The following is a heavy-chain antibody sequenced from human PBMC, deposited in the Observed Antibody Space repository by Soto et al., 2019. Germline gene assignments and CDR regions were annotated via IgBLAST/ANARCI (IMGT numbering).Heavy chain of an antibody. J-gene: IGHJ6*02. CDR1: GFTFSNYG. CDR3: ARDDEYSGNGMDV. V-gene: IGHV3-33*01. CDR2: ILNDGSNR. Sequence: QVQLVESGGGVVQPGRSLRLSCAASGFTFSNYGMHWVRQAPGKGLEWVAVILNDGSNRYHADSVKERFTISRDNSKNMLYLQMNRLGAEGAAVYYWARDDEYSGNGMDVWGQGTTVTVS. D-gene: IGHD3-10*01.